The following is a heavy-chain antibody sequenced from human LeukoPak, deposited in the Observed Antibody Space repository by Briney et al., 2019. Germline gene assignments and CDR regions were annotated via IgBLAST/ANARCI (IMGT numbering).Heavy chain of an antibody. CDR1: GYTFTSYY. J-gene: IGHJ6*02. Sequence: GASVKVSCKASGYTFTSYYMHWVRQAPGQGLEWTGTINPSGGATGYAQKFQGRVTMTRDTSTSTVYMEVSSLRSDDTAVYYCARVRDSTSWGYGFDVWGQGTTVTVSS. CDR3: ARVRDSTSWGYGFDV. V-gene: IGHV1-46*01. D-gene: IGHD2-2*01. CDR2: INPSGGAT.